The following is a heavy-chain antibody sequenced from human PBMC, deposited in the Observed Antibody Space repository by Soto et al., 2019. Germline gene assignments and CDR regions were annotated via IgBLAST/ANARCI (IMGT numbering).Heavy chain of an antibody. Sequence: PGGSLRLSCAASGFTVSSNYMSWVRQAPGKGLEWVSVIYSGGSTYYADSVKGRFTISRDNSKNTLYLQMNSLRAEDTAVYYCARDGGRYSYGSLLVNTPDVWGQGTTVTVSS. CDR2: IYSGGST. CDR3: ARDGGRYSYGSLLVNTPDV. D-gene: IGHD5-18*01. V-gene: IGHV3-53*01. J-gene: IGHJ6*02. CDR1: GFTVSSNY.